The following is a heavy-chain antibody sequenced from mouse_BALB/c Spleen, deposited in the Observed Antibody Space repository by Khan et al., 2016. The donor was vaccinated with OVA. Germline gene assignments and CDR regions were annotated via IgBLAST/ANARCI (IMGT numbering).Heavy chain of an antibody. CDR1: GYTFTSYW. D-gene: IGHD4-1*01. CDR3: TRRNWDVAWFAY. Sequence: VQLKQSGTVLARPGASVKMSCKASGYTFTSYWMHWVKQRPGQGLEWIGDIYPGNTDTNYNQKFKGKAKLTAVTSTSTAYMELSSLTNEDSAVYYCTRRNWDVAWFAYWGQGTLVTVSA. J-gene: IGHJ3*01. CDR2: IYPGNTDT. V-gene: IGHV1-5*01.